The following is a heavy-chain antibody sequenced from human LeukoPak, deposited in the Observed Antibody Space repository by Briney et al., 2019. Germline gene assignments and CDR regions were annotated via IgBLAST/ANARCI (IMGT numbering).Heavy chain of an antibody. CDR1: GFTFSTYG. V-gene: IGHV3-30*18. J-gene: IGHJ4*02. D-gene: IGHD6-19*01. CDR3: AKDVSGWTPKYFDH. Sequence: GGSLRLSCAASGFTFSTYGMHWVRPAPGKGLEWVAVISYDGSNKYYADSVKGRFTISRDNSKNTLYLQMNSLRAEDAAVYYCAKDVSGWTPKYFDHWGQGTLVTVSS. CDR2: ISYDGSNK.